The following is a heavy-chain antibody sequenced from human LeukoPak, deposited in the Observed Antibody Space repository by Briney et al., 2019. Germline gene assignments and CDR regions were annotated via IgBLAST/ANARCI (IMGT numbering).Heavy chain of an antibody. CDR2: IYTSGST. CDR1: GGSISSGSYY. J-gene: IGHJ4*02. V-gene: IGHV4-61*02. CDR3: ARVVGAAAAYFDY. D-gene: IGHD6-13*01. Sequence: PSQTLSLTCTVSGGSISSGSYYWSWLRQPAGTGLEWIGRIYTSGSTNYNPSLKSRVTISVDTSKNQFSLKLSSVTAADTAVYYCARVVGAAAAYFDYWGQGTLVTVSS.